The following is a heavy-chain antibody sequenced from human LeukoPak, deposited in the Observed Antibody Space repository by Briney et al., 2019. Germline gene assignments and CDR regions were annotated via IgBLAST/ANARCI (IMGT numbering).Heavy chain of an antibody. J-gene: IGHJ1*01. CDR1: GFTFSSYS. D-gene: IGHD2-2*01. CDR3: ATYSSSNAREFQY. Sequence: GGSLRLSCAASGFTFSSYSMNWVRQAPGKGLEWVANIRQDGSEKYYVDSVKGRFTISRDNAKNSLYLQMNSLRAEDTAVYYCATYSSSNAREFQYWGQGTLVTVSS. CDR2: IRQDGSEK. V-gene: IGHV3-7*01.